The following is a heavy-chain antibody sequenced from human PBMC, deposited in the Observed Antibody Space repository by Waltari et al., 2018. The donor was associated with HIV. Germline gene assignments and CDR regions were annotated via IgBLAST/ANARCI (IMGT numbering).Heavy chain of an antibody. D-gene: IGHD3-22*01. Sequence: EVQLVQSGAEVKKPGESLKISCKGSGYSFTSYWIGWVRQMPGKGLEVMGIIYPGDSDTRYSPSFQGQVTISADKSISTAYLQWSSLKASDTAMYYCARYNFARITMIVHPSDYWGQGTLVTVSS. CDR2: IYPGDSDT. CDR3: ARYNFARITMIVHPSDY. J-gene: IGHJ4*02. V-gene: IGHV5-51*03. CDR1: GYSFTSYW.